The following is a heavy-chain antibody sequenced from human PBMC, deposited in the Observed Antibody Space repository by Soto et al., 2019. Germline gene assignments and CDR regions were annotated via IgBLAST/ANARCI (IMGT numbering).Heavy chain of an antibody. CDR1: GFTFTRFS. CDR2: ISSTTNYI. CDR3: ARESEDLTSNFDY. Sequence: GGSLRLSSAASGFTFTRFSMNWVRQAPGKGLEWVSSISSTTNYIYYGDSMKGRFTISRDNAKNSLYLEMNSLRAEDTAVYYCARESEDLTSNFDYWGQGTLVTVSS. V-gene: IGHV3-21*06. J-gene: IGHJ4*02.